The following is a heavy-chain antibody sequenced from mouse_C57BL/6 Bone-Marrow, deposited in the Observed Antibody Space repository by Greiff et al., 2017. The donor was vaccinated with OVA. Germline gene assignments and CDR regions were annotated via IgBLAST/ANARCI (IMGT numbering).Heavy chain of an antibody. Sequence: EVQGVESGGGLVKPGGSLKLSCAASGFTFSSYAMSWVRQTPEKRLEWVATISDGGSYTYYPDNVKGRFTISRDNAKNNLYLQMSHLKSEDTAMYYCARDYDGGGQGTLVTVSA. J-gene: IGHJ3*01. CDR2: ISDGGSYT. CDR3: ARDYDG. CDR1: GFTFSSYA. D-gene: IGHD2-3*01. V-gene: IGHV5-4*01.